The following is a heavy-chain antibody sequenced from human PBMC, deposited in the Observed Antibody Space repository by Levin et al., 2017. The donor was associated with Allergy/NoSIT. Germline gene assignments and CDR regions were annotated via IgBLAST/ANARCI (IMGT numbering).Heavy chain of an antibody. CDR3: ASATTATVLEWYFDL. D-gene: IGHD5-18*01. CDR2: VHYSGST. Sequence: SQTLSLTCTVSGGSVSSGSNYWIRHPPGKGLEWVGYVHYSGSTNYSPSFKSRVTISVDTSRNQFSLRLSSVIAADTAVYYCASATTATVLEWYFDLWGRGTLVTVSS. CDR1: GGSVSSGSNY. J-gene: IGHJ2*01. V-gene: IGHV4-61*01.